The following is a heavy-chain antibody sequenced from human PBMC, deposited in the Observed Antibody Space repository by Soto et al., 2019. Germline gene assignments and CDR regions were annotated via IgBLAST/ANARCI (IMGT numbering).Heavy chain of an antibody. D-gene: IGHD5-18*01. CDR1: QFTPSSYA. CDR3: AKEYGKGYSYGYSVV. Sequence: PLGLSWTASQFTPSSYARSWVLQNPWKLLECFSAISGSGGSTYYADSVKGRFTISRDNSKNTLYLQMNSLRAEDTAVYYCAKEYGKGYSYGYSVVWGQGTLVTVS. V-gene: IGHV3-23*01. J-gene: IGHJ4*02. CDR2: ISGSGGST.